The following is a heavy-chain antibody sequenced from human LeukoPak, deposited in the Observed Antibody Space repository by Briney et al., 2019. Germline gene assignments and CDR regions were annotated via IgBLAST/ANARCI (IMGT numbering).Heavy chain of an antibody. CDR3: ERGLRFIQGPGYYYMDV. D-gene: IGHD3-16*02. CDR1: GGSFNAYY. CDR2: INHSGNT. J-gene: IGHJ6*03. Sequence: PSETLSLTCAVYGGSFNAYYWTWIRQTPGKGLEWIGEINHSGNTNYNPSLESRVTISADTSKNQFSLNLGSVTAADTAIYYCERGLRFIQGPGYYYMDVWGKGTTVTVSS. V-gene: IGHV4-34*01.